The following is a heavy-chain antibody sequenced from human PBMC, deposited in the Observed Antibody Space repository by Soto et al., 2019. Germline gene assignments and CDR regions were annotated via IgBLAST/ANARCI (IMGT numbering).Heavy chain of an antibody. Sequence: HPGGSLRLSCSASGFTFSSYWMTWVRQAPGKGLEWVANIKQDGSENYYVDSVKGRFTISRDNAINSLSLQMNSLRAEDTAVYYCARETYSSGWYGIDYWGQGTLVTVSS. CDR2: IKQDGSEN. D-gene: IGHD6-19*01. CDR1: GFTFSSYW. J-gene: IGHJ4*02. CDR3: ARETYSSGWYGIDY. V-gene: IGHV3-7*03.